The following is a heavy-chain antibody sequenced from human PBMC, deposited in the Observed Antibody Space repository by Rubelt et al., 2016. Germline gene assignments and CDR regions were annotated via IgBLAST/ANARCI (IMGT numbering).Heavy chain of an antibody. D-gene: IGHD2-2*02. V-gene: IGHV5-51*01. CDR3: ARDKRYCSSTSCYKVDYYYGMDV. CDR1: GYSFTSYW. CDR2: VYPGDSDT. J-gene: IGHJ6*02. Sequence: GSGYSFTSYWIGWVRQMPGKGLEWMGIVYPGDSDTRYSPSFQGQVTISADKFISTAYLQWSSLKASDTAMYYCARDKRYCSSTSCYKVDYYYGMDVWGQGTTVTVSS.